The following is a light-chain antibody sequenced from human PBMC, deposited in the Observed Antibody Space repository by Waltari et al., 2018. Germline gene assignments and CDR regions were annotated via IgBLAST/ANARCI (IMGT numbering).Light chain of an antibody. CDR3: QQYDSYPYT. CDR2: AAS. Sequence: RPTQSPSTLSASTGDRDTITCRASQGISSYLAWYQQKPGKAPKLLIYAASTLQSGVPSRFSGSGSGTDFTLTISCLQSEDFATYYCQQYDSYPYTFGQGTKLEIK. J-gene: IGKJ2*01. CDR1: QGISSY. V-gene: IGKV1-8*01.